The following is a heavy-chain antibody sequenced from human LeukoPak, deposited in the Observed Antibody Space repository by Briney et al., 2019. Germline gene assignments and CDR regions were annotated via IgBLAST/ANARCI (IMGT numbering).Heavy chain of an antibody. CDR2: IYYSGST. CDR3: ARDKWELRGGGFDP. D-gene: IGHD1-26*01. CDR1: GGSVSSGSYY. Sequence: SETLSLTCTVSGGSVSSGSYYWSWIRQPPGKGLEWIGYIYYSGSTNYNPSLKSRVTISVDTSKNQFSLKLSSVTAADTAVYYCARDKWELRGGGFDPWGQGTLVTVSS. V-gene: IGHV4-61*01. J-gene: IGHJ5*02.